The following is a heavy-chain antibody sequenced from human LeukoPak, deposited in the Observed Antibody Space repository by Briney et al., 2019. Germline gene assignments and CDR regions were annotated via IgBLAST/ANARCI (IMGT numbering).Heavy chain of an antibody. CDR1: GGSFSGYY. CDR3: ARGKHGSGWYIGY. D-gene: IGHD6-19*01. Sequence: TSETLSLTCAVYGGSFSGYYWSWIRQPPGKGLEWIGEINHSGSTNYNPSLKSRVTISVDTSKNQFSLKLSSVTAADTAVYYCARGKHGSGWYIGYWGQRTLVTVSS. CDR2: INHSGST. J-gene: IGHJ4*02. V-gene: IGHV4-34*01.